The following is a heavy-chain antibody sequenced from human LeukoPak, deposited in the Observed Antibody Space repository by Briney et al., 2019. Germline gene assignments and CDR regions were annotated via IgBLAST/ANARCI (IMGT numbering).Heavy chain of an antibody. Sequence: PGGSLRLSCAASGFTFSSYEMNWVRQAPGKGLEWVSYISSSGSTIYYADSVKGRFTISRDNAKNSLYLQMNSLRVEDTAVYYCASQFGRSSENWFDPWGQGTLVTVSS. V-gene: IGHV3-48*03. CDR2: ISSSGSTI. J-gene: IGHJ5*02. D-gene: IGHD2-2*01. CDR1: GFTFSSYE. CDR3: ASQFGRSSENWFDP.